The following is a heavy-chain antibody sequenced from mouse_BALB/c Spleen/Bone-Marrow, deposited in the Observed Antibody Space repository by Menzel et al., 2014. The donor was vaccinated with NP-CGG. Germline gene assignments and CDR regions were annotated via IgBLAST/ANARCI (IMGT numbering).Heavy chain of an antibody. Sequence: DVQLVESGGGLVKLGGSLKLSCAASGFTFSSYYMSWVRQTPEKRLELVAAINSNGGSTYYPDTVKGRFTISRDNAKNTLYLQMSSLKSEDTALYYCARHDYGWFAYWGQGTLVTVSA. CDR2: INSNGGST. J-gene: IGHJ3*01. CDR3: ARHDYGWFAY. CDR1: GFTFSSYY. D-gene: IGHD2-4*01. V-gene: IGHV5-6-2*01.